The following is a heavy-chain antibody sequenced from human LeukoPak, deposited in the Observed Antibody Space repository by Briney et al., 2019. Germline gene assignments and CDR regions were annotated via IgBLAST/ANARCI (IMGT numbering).Heavy chain of an antibody. Sequence: SETLSLTCAVYGGSFSGYYWSWIRQPPGKGLEWIGEINHSGSTNYNPSLKRRVTISVDTSKNQFSLKLSSVTAADTAVYYCARGRSYYDSSGYYYWGQGTLVTVSS. CDR1: GGSFSGYY. CDR3: ARGRSYYDSSGYYY. D-gene: IGHD3-22*01. V-gene: IGHV4-34*01. CDR2: INHSGST. J-gene: IGHJ4*02.